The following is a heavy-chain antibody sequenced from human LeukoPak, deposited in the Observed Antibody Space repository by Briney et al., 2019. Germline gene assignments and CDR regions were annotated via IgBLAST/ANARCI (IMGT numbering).Heavy chain of an antibody. V-gene: IGHV1-8*03. CDR2: MNPNSGNT. CDR3: ARGARYSSSNFDY. D-gene: IGHD6-6*01. J-gene: IGHJ4*02. Sequence: ASVKVSCKASGYTFTSYDINWVRQAPGQGLEWMGWMNPNSGNTGYAQKFQGRVTITRNTSISTAYMELSSLRSEDTAVYYCARGARYSSSNFDYWGQGTLVTVSS. CDR1: GYTFTSYD.